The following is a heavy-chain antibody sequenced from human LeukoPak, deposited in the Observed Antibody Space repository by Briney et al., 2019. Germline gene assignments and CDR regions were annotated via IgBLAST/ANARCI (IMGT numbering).Heavy chain of an antibody. J-gene: IGHJ4*02. D-gene: IGHD1-26*01. CDR1: GGSISSSSYY. V-gene: IGHV4-39*07. CDR3: AKSGGYGLIDY. CDR2: IYYSGRT. Sequence: SETLSLTCTVSGGSISSSSYYWGWTRQPPGKGLEWIGSIYYSGRTSYNPSLKSRVTISVDTSKNQFSLRLNSVTAADTAMYYCAKSGGYGLIDYWGQGTRVTVSS.